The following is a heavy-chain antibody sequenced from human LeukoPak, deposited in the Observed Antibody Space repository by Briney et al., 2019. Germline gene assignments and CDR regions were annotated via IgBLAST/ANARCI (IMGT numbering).Heavy chain of an antibody. J-gene: IGHJ3*02. V-gene: IGHV4-39*01. D-gene: IGHD3-22*01. CDR2: IYYSGST. CDR3: ARQTDYYDSSGYYIDAFDI. Sequence: PSETLSLTCTVSGGSISSSSYYWGWIRQPPGKGLEWIGSIYYSGSTYYNPSLKSRVTISVDTSKNQFSLKLSSVTAADTAVYYCARQTDYYDSSGYYIDAFDICGQGTMVTVSS. CDR1: GGSISSSSYY.